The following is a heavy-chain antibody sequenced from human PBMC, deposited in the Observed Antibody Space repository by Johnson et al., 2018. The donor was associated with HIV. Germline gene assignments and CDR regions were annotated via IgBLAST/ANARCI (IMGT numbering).Heavy chain of an antibody. J-gene: IGHJ3*02. Sequence: EVQLVESGGGLIQPGGSLRLSCAASGFTVSINYMSWVRQAPGKGLEWVSVIGTAGDTYYPGSVKGRFTISRENAKNSLYLQMNSRRAGDTAVYYCARVRGDCNGASCYRWGTFDIWGQGTMVTVSS. D-gene: IGHD2-15*01. CDR1: GFTVSINY. V-gene: IGHV3-13*01. CDR2: IGTAGDT. CDR3: ARVRGDCNGASCYRWGTFDI.